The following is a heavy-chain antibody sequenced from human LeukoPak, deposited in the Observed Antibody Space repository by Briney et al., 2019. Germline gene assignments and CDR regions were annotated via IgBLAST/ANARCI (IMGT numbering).Heavy chain of an antibody. V-gene: IGHV1-2*02. CDR2: INPNSGGT. J-gene: IGHJ5*02. CDR1: GYTFTGYY. D-gene: IGHD3-10*01. Sequence: GASVKVSCKASGYTFTGYYMHWVRQAPGQGLEWMGWINPNSGGTNYAQKFQGRVTMTRDTSISTAYMELSRLRSDDTAVYYCAREAAPGWAYYYGSGRPRYSDPWGQGTLVTVSS. CDR3: AREAAPGWAYYYGSGRPRYSDP.